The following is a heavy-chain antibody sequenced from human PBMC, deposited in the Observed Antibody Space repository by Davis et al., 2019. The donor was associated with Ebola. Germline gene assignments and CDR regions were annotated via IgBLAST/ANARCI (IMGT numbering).Heavy chain of an antibody. V-gene: IGHV3-23*01. Sequence: GESLKISCAASGFVFSSYVMSWVRRAPGKGLEWVSTLGLSADTYYADSVKGRFTISRDNSKNTLYLQMNSLRAEDTAVYYCARESRYYDSLDYWGQGTLVTVSS. D-gene: IGHD3-22*01. J-gene: IGHJ4*02. CDR2: LGLSADT. CDR1: GFVFSSYV. CDR3: ARESRYYDSLDY.